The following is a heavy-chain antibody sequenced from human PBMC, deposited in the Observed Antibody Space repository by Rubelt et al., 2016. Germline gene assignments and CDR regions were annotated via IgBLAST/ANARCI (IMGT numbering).Heavy chain of an antibody. CDR3: ARDHGGLDY. CDR2: TYSRSRWYT. CDR1: GDSVSSNSAI. D-gene: IGHD2-15*01. Sequence: QVQLQQSGPGLVRPSQTLSLTCAISGDSVSSNSAIWNWIRQSPSRGLEWLGRTYSRSRWYTDYALSLKSRITITPDTSKNQFSLQLNSVTPEDTAVYYCARDHGGLDYWGQGTLVTVSS. V-gene: IGHV6-1*01. J-gene: IGHJ4*02.